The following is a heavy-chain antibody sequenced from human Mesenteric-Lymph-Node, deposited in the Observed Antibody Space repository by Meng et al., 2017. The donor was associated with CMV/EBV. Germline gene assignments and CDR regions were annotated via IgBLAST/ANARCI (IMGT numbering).Heavy chain of an antibody. CDR2: ISSSGSTI. Sequence: GGSLRLSCAASGFTFSDYYMSWIRQAPGKGLEWVSYISSSGSTIYYADSVKGRFIISRDNAKNSLYLQMNGLRAEDTAVYYCARDFSNWGNLDNWFDPWGQGTLVTVSS. V-gene: IGHV3-11*04. J-gene: IGHJ5*02. CDR3: ARDFSNWGNLDNWFDP. D-gene: IGHD7-27*01. CDR1: GFTFSDYY.